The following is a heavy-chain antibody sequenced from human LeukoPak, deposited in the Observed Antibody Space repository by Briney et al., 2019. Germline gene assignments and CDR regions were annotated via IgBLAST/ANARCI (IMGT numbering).Heavy chain of an antibody. V-gene: IGHV4-34*01. CDR3: ARGGYGYFDWLSPFDY. D-gene: IGHD3-9*01. CDR1: GGSFSGYY. CDR2: INHSGST. J-gene: IGHJ4*02. Sequence: SETLSLTCAVYGGSFSGYYWSWIRQPPGKGLEWIGEINHSGSTNYNPSLKSRVTISVDTSKNQFPLKLSSVTAADTAVYYCARGGYGYFDWLSPFDYWGQGTLVTVSS.